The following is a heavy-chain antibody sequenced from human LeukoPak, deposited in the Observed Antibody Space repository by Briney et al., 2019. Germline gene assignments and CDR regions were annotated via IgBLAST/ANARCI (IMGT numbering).Heavy chain of an antibody. D-gene: IGHD3-16*01. J-gene: IGHJ4*02. V-gene: IGHV1-2*02. CDR1: GYTFTGCY. CDR2: INPNSGGT. CDR3: ARVRYRLAETYIDY. Sequence: ASVKVSCKAPGYTFTGCYMHWVRQAPGQGLEWMGWINPNSGGTNYAQKFQGRVTMTRDTSISTAYMELSRLRSDDTAVYYCARVRYRLAETYIDYWGQGTLVTVSS.